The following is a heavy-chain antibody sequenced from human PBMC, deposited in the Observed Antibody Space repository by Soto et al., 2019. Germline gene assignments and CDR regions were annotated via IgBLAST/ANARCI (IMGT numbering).Heavy chain of an antibody. CDR2: ISAYNGNT. CDR3: ARYPDEYRGSIPTFHYFDY. Sequence: ASVKVSCKASGYTFTSYGISWVRQAPGQGLEWMGWISAYNGNTNYAQKLQGRVTMTTDTSTSTAYMELRSLRSDDTAVYYCARYPDEYRGSIPTFHYFDYWGQGALVTVSS. D-gene: IGHD1-26*01. V-gene: IGHV1-18*01. CDR1: GYTFTSYG. J-gene: IGHJ4*02.